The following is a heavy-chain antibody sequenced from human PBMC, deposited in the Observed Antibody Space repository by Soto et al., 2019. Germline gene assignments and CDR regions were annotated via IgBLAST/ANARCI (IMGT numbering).Heavy chain of an antibody. Sequence: PSETLSLTCTVSGGSIITRGYYWIWTRQHPGKGLEWIGYIYYSGSTYYNPSLKSRVTLSVDTSKNQFSLKLISVTAADTAVYYCARVGEIIGDYWGQGTLVTVSS. CDR1: GGSIITRGYY. CDR2: IYYSGST. V-gene: IGHV4-31*03. J-gene: IGHJ4*02. D-gene: IGHD3-10*01. CDR3: ARVGEIIGDY.